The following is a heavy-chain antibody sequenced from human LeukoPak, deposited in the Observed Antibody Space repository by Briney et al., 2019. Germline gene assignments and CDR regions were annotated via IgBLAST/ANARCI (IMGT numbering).Heavy chain of an antibody. V-gene: IGHV3-74*01. J-gene: IGHJ3*02. D-gene: IGHD5-24*01. CDR3: AREWHDAFDI. CDR2: INGDGSST. CDR1: GFTFNSHW. Sequence: GGSLRPSCAASGFTFNSHWMHWVRQAPGKGLVWVSRINGDGSSTTYADSVRGRFTISRDDAKNTLYLEMNSLRAEDTAVYYCAREWHDAFDIWGQGTMVTVSS.